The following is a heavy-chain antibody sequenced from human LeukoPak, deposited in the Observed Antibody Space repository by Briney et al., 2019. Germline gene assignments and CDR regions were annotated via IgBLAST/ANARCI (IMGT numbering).Heavy chain of an antibody. V-gene: IGHV4-4*02. CDR2: MYLSGTT. CDR1: GFTFSSYSM. CDR3: AGLVGRYSSGLYYYYFDY. J-gene: IGHJ4*02. Sequence: PGGSLRLSCAASGFTFSSYSMNWVRQPPGKGLEWIGEMYLSGTTHSNPSVKSRVTISIDKSKNQFFLNLSSVTAADTAVYYCAGLVGRYSSGLYYYYFDYWGQGTLVTVSS. D-gene: IGHD3-22*01.